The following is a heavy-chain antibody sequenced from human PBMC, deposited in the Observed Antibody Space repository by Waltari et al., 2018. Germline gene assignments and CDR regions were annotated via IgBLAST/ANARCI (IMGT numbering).Heavy chain of an antibody. CDR1: GGSISSYY. V-gene: IGHV4-59*08. D-gene: IGHD5-18*01. J-gene: IGHJ2*01. CDR3: ARLPDTAMVTGWYFDL. Sequence: QVQLQESGPGLVKPSETLSLTCTVSGGSISSYYWSWIRQPPGKGLEWFGYIYYRGSTNYNPSLKSRVTISVDTSKNQFSLKLSSVTAADTAVYYCARLPDTAMVTGWYFDLWGRGTLVTVSS. CDR2: IYYRGST.